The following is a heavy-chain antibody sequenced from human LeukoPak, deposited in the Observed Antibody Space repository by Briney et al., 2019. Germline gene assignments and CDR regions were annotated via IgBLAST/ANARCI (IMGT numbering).Heavy chain of an antibody. J-gene: IGHJ6*02. Sequence: GASVKVSCKASGYTFTTYDINWVRQATGQGLEWMGWMNPNSANTGYAQKFQGRVTMTRNTSISTAYMELSSLRSEDTAVYYCARVPASDYYYGMDVWGQGTTVTVSS. CDR1: GYTFTTYD. CDR2: MNPNSANT. V-gene: IGHV1-8*01. CDR3: ARVPASDYYYGMDV. D-gene: IGHD2-2*01.